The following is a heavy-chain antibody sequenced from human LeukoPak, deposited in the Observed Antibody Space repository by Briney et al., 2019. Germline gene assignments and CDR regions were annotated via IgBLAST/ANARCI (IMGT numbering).Heavy chain of an antibody. Sequence: GGSLRLSCAASGFXFSTYGMSWVRQAPGKGLEWASGIHSSGGITYYADSVKGRLTISRDNSKNTLYLQMNSLGAEDTAIYYCAKDKGLTALSTFDYWGQGTLVTVSS. CDR3: AKDKGLTALSTFDY. J-gene: IGHJ4*02. D-gene: IGHD2-8*01. CDR2: IHSSGGIT. CDR1: GFXFSTYG. V-gene: IGHV3-23*01.